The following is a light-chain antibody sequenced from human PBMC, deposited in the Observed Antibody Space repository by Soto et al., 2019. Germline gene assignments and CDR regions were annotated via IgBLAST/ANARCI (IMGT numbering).Light chain of an antibody. V-gene: IGKV3-11*01. CDR3: QQRSNWPPRLT. J-gene: IGKJ4*01. Sequence: EILLTQSPATLSLSPGERATLSCRASQSVSSYLAWYQQKPGQAPRLLIYDASNGATGIPARFSGSGSGTDFTLTISSLEPEDFAVYYCQQRSNWPPRLTFGGWTKMEIK. CDR2: DAS. CDR1: QSVSSY.